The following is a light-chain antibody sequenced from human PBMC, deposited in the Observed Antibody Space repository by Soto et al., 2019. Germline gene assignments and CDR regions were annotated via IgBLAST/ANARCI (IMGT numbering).Light chain of an antibody. CDR3: QSYDSSLGVSYV. V-gene: IGLV1-40*01. J-gene: IGLJ1*01. Sequence: QLVLTQPPSVSGAPGQRVTIPCTGSSSNIGAGHDVHWYQRLPGTAPRLLIFGNTNRPSGVPDRFSGSKSGTSASLVITGLQHEDEADYYCQSYDSSLGVSYVFGTGTKVTVL. CDR2: GNT. CDR1: SSNIGAGHD.